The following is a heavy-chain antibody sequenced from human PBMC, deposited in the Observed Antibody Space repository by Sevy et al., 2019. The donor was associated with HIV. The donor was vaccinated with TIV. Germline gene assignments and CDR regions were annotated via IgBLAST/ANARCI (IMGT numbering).Heavy chain of an antibody. V-gene: IGHV3-48*01. CDR3: ARGSGGGYELDY. D-gene: IGHD5-12*01. CDR1: GFTFSYYS. J-gene: IGHJ4*02. CDR2: IRTSSSTI. Sequence: GGSLRLSCAGSGFTFSYYSMNWVRLSPGKGLEWVSYIRTSSSTIYYADSVKGRFTLSRDNAKNSLYMQMNSLRVEDTAVYSCARGSGGGYELDYWGQGTLVTVSS.